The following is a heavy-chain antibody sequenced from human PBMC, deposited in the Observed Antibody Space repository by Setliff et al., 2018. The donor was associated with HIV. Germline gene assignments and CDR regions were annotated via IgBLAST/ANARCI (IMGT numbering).Heavy chain of an antibody. J-gene: IGHJ4*02. CDR3: ARGTINNYFDY. D-gene: IGHD2-21*01. V-gene: IGHV1-18*01. Sequence: GPPVKVSCKTSGYTFTDYGINWVRQAPGQGLEWMGGISSINGNTNYAQKFQGRVTMTTDTFTNTAYMELRSLRSDDTAVYYCARGTINNYFDYWGQGTLVTVSS. CDR1: GYTFTDYG. CDR2: ISSINGNT.